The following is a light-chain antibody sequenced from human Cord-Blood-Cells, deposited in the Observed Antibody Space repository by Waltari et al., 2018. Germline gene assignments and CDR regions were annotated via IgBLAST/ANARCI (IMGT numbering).Light chain of an antibody. CDR3: QQYGSSPLT. Sequence: EIVLTQSPGTLSLSPGERATLSCRASQSVSSSYLAWYQQKPGQAPRLLIYCASSSATGIPERFSGSGSGTDFTLTISRLEPEDFAVYYCQQYGSSPLTFGGGTKVEIK. V-gene: IGKV3-20*01. J-gene: IGKJ4*01. CDR1: QSVSSSY. CDR2: CAS.